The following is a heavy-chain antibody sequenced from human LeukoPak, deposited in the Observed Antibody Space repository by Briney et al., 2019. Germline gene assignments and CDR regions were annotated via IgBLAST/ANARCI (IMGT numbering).Heavy chain of an antibody. V-gene: IGHV1-8*01. Sequence: ASVKVSCKAPGYTFTSYDINWVRQATGQGLEWMGWMNPNSGNTGYAQKFQGRVTMTRNTSIGTAYMELSSLRSEDTAVYYCARGPRSLSHMVRGAWFDPWGQGTLVTVSS. CDR3: ARGPRSLSHMVRGAWFDP. J-gene: IGHJ5*02. CDR1: GYTFTSYD. CDR2: MNPNSGNT. D-gene: IGHD3-10*01.